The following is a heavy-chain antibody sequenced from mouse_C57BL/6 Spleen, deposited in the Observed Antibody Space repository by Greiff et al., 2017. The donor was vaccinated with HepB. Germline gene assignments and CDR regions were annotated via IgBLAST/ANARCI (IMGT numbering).Heavy chain of an antibody. J-gene: IGHJ2*01. D-gene: IGHD1-1*01. CDR2: ISSGSSTI. CDR1: GFTFSDYG. CDR3: ARWGTTVVAFDY. V-gene: IGHV5-17*01. Sequence: DVKLVESGGGLVKPGGSLKLSCAASGFTFSDYGMHWVRQAPEKGLEWVAYISSGSSTIYYADTVKGRFTISRDNAKNTLFLQMTSLRSEDTAMYYCARWGTTVVAFDYWGQGTTLTVSS.